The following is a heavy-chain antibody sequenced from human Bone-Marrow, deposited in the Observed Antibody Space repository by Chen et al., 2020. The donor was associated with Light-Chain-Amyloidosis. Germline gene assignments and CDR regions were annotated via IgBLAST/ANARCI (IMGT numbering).Heavy chain of an antibody. CDR3: TRKGGYFDF. Sequence: EVQLVESGGGLVQPGGSLRLSCATSGFNFSSFGMRWVRQAPGKGLEWVSTFSGSTVSTYYAGAVKGRFIISRDNSKSTLYLQMNSLRAGDTAVYFCTRKGGYFDFWGQGSLVTVSS. CDR1: GFNFSSFG. J-gene: IGHJ4*02. CDR2: FSGSTVST. D-gene: IGHD3-10*01. V-gene: IGHV3-23*04.